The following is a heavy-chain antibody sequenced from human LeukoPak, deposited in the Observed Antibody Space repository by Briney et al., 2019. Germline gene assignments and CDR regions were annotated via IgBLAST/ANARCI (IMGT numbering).Heavy chain of an antibody. J-gene: IGHJ4*02. V-gene: IGHV5-51*01. CDR2: IYPGDFDT. Sequence: GESLKISCKGSGYSFTSYWIGWVRQMPGKGLEMMGIIYPGDFDTRYSPSFQGQVTISADKSISTAYLQWSSLKASDTAMYYCARTKGGAAAGTVVDYWGQGTLVTVSS. CDR1: GYSFTSYW. CDR3: ARTKGGAAAGTVVDY. D-gene: IGHD6-13*01.